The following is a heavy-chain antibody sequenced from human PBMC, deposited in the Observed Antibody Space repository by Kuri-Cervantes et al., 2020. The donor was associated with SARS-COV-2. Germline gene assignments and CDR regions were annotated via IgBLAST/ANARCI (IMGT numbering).Heavy chain of an antibody. D-gene: IGHD5-12*01. Sequence: GGSLRLPFAASGFTFDDYRMSWTRQAPGKGLEWVSGISWNRGSIGYADSVKGRFTISRDNAKNSLYLQMNSLRAEDTALYYCTKDYGSRGLVATLDYWGQGTLVTVSS. J-gene: IGHJ4*02. CDR1: GFTFDDYR. CDR2: ISWNRGSI. CDR3: TKDYGSRGLVATLDY. V-gene: IGHV3-20*03.